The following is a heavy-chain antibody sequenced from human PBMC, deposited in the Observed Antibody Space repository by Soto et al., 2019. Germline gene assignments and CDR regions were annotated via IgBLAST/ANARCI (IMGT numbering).Heavy chain of an antibody. Sequence: SETLSLTCTVSGGSISSYYWSWIRQPPGKGLGWIGYIYYSGSTNYNPSLKSRVTILVDTSKNQFSLKLSSVTAADTAVYYCARASDYYDSSGYHERVYYYYYGMDVWGQGTTVTVSS. CDR1: GGSISSYY. CDR2: IYYSGST. D-gene: IGHD3-22*01. CDR3: ARASDYYDSSGYHERVYYYYYGMDV. J-gene: IGHJ6*02. V-gene: IGHV4-59*01.